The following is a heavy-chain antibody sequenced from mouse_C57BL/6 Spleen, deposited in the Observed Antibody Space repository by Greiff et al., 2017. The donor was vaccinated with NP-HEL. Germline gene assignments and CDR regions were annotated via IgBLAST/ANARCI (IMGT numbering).Heavy chain of an antibody. CDR3: ARGHYYGSSYDWYFDV. V-gene: IGHV5-16*01. J-gene: IGHJ1*03. CDR1: GFTFSDYY. D-gene: IGHD1-1*01. CDR2: INYDGSST. Sequence: EVQLVESEGGLVQPGSSMKLSCTASGFTFSDYYMAWVRQVPEKGLEWVANINYDGSSTYYLDSLKSRFIISRDNAKNILYLQMSSLKSEDTATYYCARGHYYGSSYDWYFDVWGTGTTVTVSS.